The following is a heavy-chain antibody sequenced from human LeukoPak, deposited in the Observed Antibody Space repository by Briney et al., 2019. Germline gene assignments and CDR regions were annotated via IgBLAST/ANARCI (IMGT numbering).Heavy chain of an antibody. V-gene: IGHV3-11*04. CDR1: GFTFSDYY. J-gene: IGHJ5*02. CDR3: ARGFRLWEYYDSSGSDH. Sequence: GGSLRLSCAASGFTFSDYYMSWIRQAPGKGLEWVSYISSSGSTIYHADSVKGRFTISRDNAKNSLYLQMNSLRAEDTAVYYCARGFRLWEYYDSSGSDHWDQGTLVSVSS. CDR2: ISSSGSTI. D-gene: IGHD3-22*01.